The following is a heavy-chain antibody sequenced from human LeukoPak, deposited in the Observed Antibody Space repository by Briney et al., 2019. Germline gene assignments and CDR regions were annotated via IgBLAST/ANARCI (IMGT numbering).Heavy chain of an antibody. CDR2: IYHSGST. D-gene: IGHD3-3*01. V-gene: IGHV4-38-2*02. J-gene: IGHJ4*02. CDR3: ARDQGYDFWSGYYFDY. Sequence: PSGTLSLTCSVSAYSITNGYYWGWIRQPPGKGLEWIRSIYHSGSTYYSPSFKSRVTISADTSKNQFSLRLTSVTAADTAVYYCARDQGYDFWSGYYFDYWGQGTLVTVSS. CDR1: AYSITNGYY.